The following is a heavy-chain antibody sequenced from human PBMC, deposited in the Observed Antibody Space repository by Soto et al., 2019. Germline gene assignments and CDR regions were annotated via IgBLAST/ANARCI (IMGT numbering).Heavy chain of an antibody. Sequence: GESLKISCKGSGYSFTSYWISWVRQMPGKGLGGMGRIDPSDSYTNYSPSFQGHVTISADKSISTAYLQWSSLKASDTAMYYCARLLNYYDSSGYPLDYYYYGMDVWGQGTTVTVSS. CDR2: IDPSDSYT. CDR3: ARLLNYYDSSGYPLDYYYYGMDV. J-gene: IGHJ6*02. D-gene: IGHD3-22*01. CDR1: GYSFTSYW. V-gene: IGHV5-10-1*01.